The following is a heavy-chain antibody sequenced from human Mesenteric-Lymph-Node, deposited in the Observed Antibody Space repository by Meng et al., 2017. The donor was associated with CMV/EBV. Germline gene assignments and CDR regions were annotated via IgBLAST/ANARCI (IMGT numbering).Heavy chain of an antibody. V-gene: IGHV3-21*01. CDR1: GFTFSSYS. CDR3: ARDRADAFDI. CDR2: ISSSSSYI. J-gene: IGHJ3*02. Sequence: GGSLRLSCAASGFTFSSYSMNWVRQAPGKGLEWVSSISSSSSYIYYADSVKGRFTISRDNAKNTLYVQMNSLRAEDTAVYYCARDRADAFDIWGRGTMVTVSS.